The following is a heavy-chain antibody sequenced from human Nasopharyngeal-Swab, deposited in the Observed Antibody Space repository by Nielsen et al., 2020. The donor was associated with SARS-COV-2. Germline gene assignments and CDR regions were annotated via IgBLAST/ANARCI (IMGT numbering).Heavy chain of an antibody. Sequence: GGSLRLSCAVSGLTVSSTYMSWVRQAPGKGLEWVSVTEIGGTTQYADSVKGRFTISGDTSTNTLYLQMNSLRADDTAVYYCVREGPYGSGSSFDYWGQGTLVTVSS. J-gene: IGHJ4*02. CDR3: VREGPYGSGSSFDY. V-gene: IGHV3-53*05. D-gene: IGHD3-10*01. CDR1: GLTVSSTY. CDR2: TEIGGTT.